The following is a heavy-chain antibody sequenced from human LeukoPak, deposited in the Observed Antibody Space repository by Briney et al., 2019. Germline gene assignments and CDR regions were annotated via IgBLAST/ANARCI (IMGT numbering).Heavy chain of an antibody. Sequence: PGGSLRLSCTASGFTFSTYSMNWVRQAPGKGLEWVSFISSSSSYIYYADSVKGRFTISRDNAKNSLYLQMNSLRAEDTAVYYCARGPTVITFNAFDVWGQGTMVTVSS. D-gene: IGHD4-17*01. CDR1: GFTFSTYS. CDR3: ARGPTVITFNAFDV. CDR2: ISSSSSYI. V-gene: IGHV3-21*01. J-gene: IGHJ3*01.